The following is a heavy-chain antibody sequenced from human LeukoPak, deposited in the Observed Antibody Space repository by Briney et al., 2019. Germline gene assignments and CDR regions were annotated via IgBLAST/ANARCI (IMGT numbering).Heavy chain of an antibody. D-gene: IGHD3-3*01. J-gene: IGHJ4*02. CDR2: IWFDGSNK. Sequence: PGGSLRLSCAASGFTFSGYGMHWGRQAPGKGLEWVAVIWFDGSNKYYADSVKGRFTISRDNSKNTVYLQMNSLRAEDTAVYYCGRDRRPYYYFWSGLDFWGQGTLVTVSS. CDR1: GFTFSGYG. CDR3: GRDRRPYYYFWSGLDF. V-gene: IGHV3-33*01.